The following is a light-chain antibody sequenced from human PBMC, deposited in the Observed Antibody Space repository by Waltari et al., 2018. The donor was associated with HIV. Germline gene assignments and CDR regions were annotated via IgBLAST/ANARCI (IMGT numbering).Light chain of an antibody. CDR2: HVS. CDR3: CAYAAAHISYV. J-gene: IGLJ1*01. Sequence: QSALTQPPSVSGSPGQSVTISCTGTRSDVGESNYFSWYQQHPGKAPQLIIVHVSQRPSGVPDRFSGSKSGSTASLTISGLQTEDEADYFCCAYAAAHISYVFGSGTKVAVL. CDR1: RSDVGESNY. V-gene: IGLV2-11*02.